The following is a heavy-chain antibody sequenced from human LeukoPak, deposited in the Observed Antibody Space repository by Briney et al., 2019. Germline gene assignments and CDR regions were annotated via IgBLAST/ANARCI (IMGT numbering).Heavy chain of an antibody. V-gene: IGHV4-4*02. CDR2: IYHSGST. Sequence: SSETLSLTCAVSGGSISSSNWWSWVRQPPGKGLECIGEIYHSGSTNYNPSLKSRVTISVDKSKNQFSLKLSSVTAADTAVYYCARGQLNYYYGMGVWGQGTTVTVSS. CDR3: ARGQLNYYYGMGV. J-gene: IGHJ6*02. CDR1: GGSISSSNW. D-gene: IGHD5-24*01.